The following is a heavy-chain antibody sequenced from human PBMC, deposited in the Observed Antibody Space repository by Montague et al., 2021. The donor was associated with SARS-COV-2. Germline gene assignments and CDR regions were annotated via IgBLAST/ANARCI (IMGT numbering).Heavy chain of an antibody. CDR2: IYYSGST. J-gene: IGHJ4*02. D-gene: IGHD3-10*01. V-gene: IGHV4-59*01. CDR3: ARGLEPSGTYYLGY. CDR1: GGSIGSYY. Sequence: SETLSLTCSVSGGSIGSYYWSWLRQPPGKGLEWIGHIYYSGSTTYNPSFKSRVTISVDTPKNQFSLKLSSVTAADTAVYYCARGLEPSGTYYLGYWGQGTLVTVSS.